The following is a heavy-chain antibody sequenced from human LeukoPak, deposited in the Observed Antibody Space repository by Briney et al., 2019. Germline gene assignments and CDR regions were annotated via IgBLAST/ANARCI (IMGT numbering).Heavy chain of an antibody. D-gene: IGHD1-7*01. CDR2: IYYSGST. CDR3: ARESRGTYFDY. J-gene: IGHJ4*02. Sequence: SETLSLTCTVSGVSISSGDYYWNWIRQPPGKGLEWIGYIYYSGSTYYNPSLKSRVTISVDTSKNQFSLKLSSVTAADTAVYYCARESRGTYFDYWGLGTLVTVSS. CDR1: GVSISSGDYY. V-gene: IGHV4-30-4*01.